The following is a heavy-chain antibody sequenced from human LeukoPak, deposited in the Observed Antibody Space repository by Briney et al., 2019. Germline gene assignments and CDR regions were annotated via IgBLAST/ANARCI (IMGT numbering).Heavy chain of an antibody. D-gene: IGHD2-21*02. CDR3: SRVVQDVTGADY. CDR2: IHRTSGSI. Sequence: PGGSLRLSCAASGFTFSNYHMNWVGQAQGKGREWLSYIHRTSGSIHYADSGKGRFTISRDNAKNSLYLQMNSLRAEDTAVYYCSRVVQDVTGADYWGQGALVIVSS. CDR1: GFTFSNYH. V-gene: IGHV3-48*01. J-gene: IGHJ4*02.